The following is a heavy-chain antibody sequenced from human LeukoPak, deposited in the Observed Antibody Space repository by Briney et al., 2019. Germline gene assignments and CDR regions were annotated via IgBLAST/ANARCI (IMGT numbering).Heavy chain of an antibody. V-gene: IGHV1-18*01. CDR2: ISAYNGNT. CDR1: GYTFTSYG. J-gene: IGHJ5*02. Sequence: ASVKVSCKASGYTFTSYGISWVRQAPGQGLEWMGWISAYNGNTNYAQKLQGRVTMTTDTSTSTAYMELRSLRSEDTAVYYCARGPYYDFWSGYSPFDPWGQGTLVTVSS. CDR3: ARGPYYDFWSGYSPFDP. D-gene: IGHD3-3*01.